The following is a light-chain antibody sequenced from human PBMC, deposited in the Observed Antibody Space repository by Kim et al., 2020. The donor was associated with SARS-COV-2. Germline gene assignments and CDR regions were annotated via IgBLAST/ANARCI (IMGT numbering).Light chain of an antibody. J-gene: IGLJ3*02. CDR2: DVS. Sequence: SPVQSITISCTGTSIDVGSNNYVSWYQHHPGKAPKRIMYDVSRRPSGISNRFSGSKSGNTASLTISGLQAEDEANYYCSSYTGTVVFGGGTQLTVL. CDR1: SIDVGSNNY. CDR3: SSYTGTVV. V-gene: IGLV2-14*03.